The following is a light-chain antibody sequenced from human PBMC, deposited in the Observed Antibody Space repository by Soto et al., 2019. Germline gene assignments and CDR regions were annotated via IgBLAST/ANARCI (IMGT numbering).Light chain of an antibody. CDR3: QHSYTTPIT. Sequence: RMTQPPSTPSASPGDRVTITCRASQGISSWLAWYQQKPGKAPKLLIYAASSLQSGVPSRFSGSGSGTDFTLTIDSLQPEDFATYYCQHSYTTPITFGQGARLEI. CDR2: AAS. CDR1: QGISSW. V-gene: IGKV1-12*01. J-gene: IGKJ5*01.